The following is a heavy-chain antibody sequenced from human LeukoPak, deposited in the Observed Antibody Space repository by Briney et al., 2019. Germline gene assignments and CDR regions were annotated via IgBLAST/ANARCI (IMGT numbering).Heavy chain of an antibody. D-gene: IGHD2-2*01. V-gene: IGHV3-30-3*01. CDR3: ARDRLFASSRCSSQLPDY. CDR1: GFTFSSYA. CDR2: ISYDGSNK. Sequence: GRSLRLSCAASGFTFSSYAMHWVRQAPGKGLEWVAVISYDGSNKYYADSVKGRFTISRDNSKNTLYLQMNSLRAEDTAVYYCARDRLFASSRCSSQLPDYWGQGTLVTVSS. J-gene: IGHJ4*02.